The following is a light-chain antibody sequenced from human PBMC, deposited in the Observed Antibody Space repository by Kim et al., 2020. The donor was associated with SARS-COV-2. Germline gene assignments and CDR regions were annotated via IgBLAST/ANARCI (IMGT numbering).Light chain of an antibody. J-gene: IGLJ2*01. CDR2: VNN. CDR3: NSRDSSGNNVV. CDR1: SLRSYY. Sequence: SSELTQDPAVSVALGQTVRITCQGASLRSYYASWYQQKTGQIPVLVIYVNNNRHSGIPDRFSGSISVNTDSLTITGAQAEDEADYYCNSRDSSGNNVVCG. V-gene: IGLV3-19*01.